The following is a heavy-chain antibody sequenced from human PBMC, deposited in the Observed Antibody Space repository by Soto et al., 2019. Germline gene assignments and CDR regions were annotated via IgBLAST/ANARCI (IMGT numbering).Heavy chain of an antibody. V-gene: IGHV4-39*01. D-gene: IGHD3-22*01. Sequence: SETLSLTCTVSGGSISSGSYYWGWIRQPPGKGLEWIGSIYYSGSTYYNPSLKSRVTISVDTSKNQFSLKLSSVTAADTAVYYCARQSNKYYYDSSGYYGAFDIWGQGTMVTVSS. CDR2: IYYSGST. J-gene: IGHJ3*02. CDR3: ARQSNKYYYDSSGYYGAFDI. CDR1: GGSISSGSYY.